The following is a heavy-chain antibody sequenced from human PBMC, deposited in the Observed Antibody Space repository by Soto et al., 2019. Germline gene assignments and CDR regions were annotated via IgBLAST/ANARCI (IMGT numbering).Heavy chain of an antibody. CDR1: GGSISSGGYY. Sequence: QVQLQESGPGLVKPSQTLSLTCTVSGGSISSGGYYWSWIRQHPGKGLEWIGYIYYSGSTYYNPSLKSRVTISVDTSKNQFSLKLSSVTAAYTAVYYCARGPRDGDYVYYFDYWGQGTLVTVSS. V-gene: IGHV4-31*03. CDR3: ARGPRDGDYVYYFDY. CDR2: IYYSGST. D-gene: IGHD4-17*01. J-gene: IGHJ4*02.